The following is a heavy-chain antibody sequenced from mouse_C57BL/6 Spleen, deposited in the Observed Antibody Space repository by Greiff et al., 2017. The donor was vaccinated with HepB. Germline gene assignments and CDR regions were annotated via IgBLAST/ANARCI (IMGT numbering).Heavy chain of an antibody. CDR1: GFTFSDYG. CDR3: AKLGRVDY. Sequence: EVKLVESGGGLVKPGGSLKLSCAASGFTFSDYGLHWVRQAPEKGLEWVAFISSSSSTIYYADTVKGRFTISRDNAKNTLFLQMTSLRSEDTAMYYCAKLGRVDYWGPGTSVTVSS. V-gene: IGHV5-17*01. D-gene: IGHD4-1*01. J-gene: IGHJ4*01. CDR2: ISSSSSTI.